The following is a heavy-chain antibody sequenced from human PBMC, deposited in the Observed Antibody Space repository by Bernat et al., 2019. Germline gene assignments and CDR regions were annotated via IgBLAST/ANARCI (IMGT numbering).Heavy chain of an antibody. Sequence: QVQLVQSGAEVKKPGASVKVSCKASGYTFTSYGISWVRQAPGQGLEWMGWIRAYNGNTNYALKLQGRVSMTTDASTSTAYVGRGSLRSDDTAVYSCARSLTRSYYDFWSGYSPYYYMDVWGKGTTVTVSS. CDR3: ARSLTRSYYDFWSGYSPYYYMDV. CDR1: GYTFTSYG. J-gene: IGHJ6*03. V-gene: IGHV1-18*01. CDR2: IRAYNGNT. D-gene: IGHD3-3*01.